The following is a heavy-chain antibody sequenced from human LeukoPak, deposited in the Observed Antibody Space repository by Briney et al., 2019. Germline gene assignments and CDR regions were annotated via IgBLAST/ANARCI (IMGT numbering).Heavy chain of an antibody. CDR2: IYTSGST. Sequence: SDTLSLTCTVSGGSISSYYWSWIRQPPGKGLEWIGYIYTSGSTNYNPSLKSRVTISVDTSKNQFSLKLSSVTAADTAVYYCARQEYYYDSSGLNWFDPWGQGTLVTVSS. CDR1: GGSISSYY. J-gene: IGHJ5*02. V-gene: IGHV4-4*09. CDR3: ARQEYYYDSSGLNWFDP. D-gene: IGHD3-22*01.